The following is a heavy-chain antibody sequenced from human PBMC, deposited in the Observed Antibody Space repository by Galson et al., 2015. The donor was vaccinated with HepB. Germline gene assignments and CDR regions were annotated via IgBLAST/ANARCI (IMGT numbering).Heavy chain of an antibody. D-gene: IGHD2-2*01. CDR3: AKDMQAAY. CDR2: ISSSGDST. V-gene: IGHV3-23*01. J-gene: IGHJ4*02. Sequence: SLRLSCAASGFNFRGYAMSWVRQAPGKGLEWVALISSSGDSTSYADSVKGRFTISRDDSKNTLYLHMNNLRAEDTAVDYCAKDMQAAYWGQGTQVTVSS. CDR1: GFNFRGYA.